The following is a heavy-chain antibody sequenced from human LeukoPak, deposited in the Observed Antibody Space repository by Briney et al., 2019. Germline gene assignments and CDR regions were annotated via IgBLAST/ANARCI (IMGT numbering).Heavy chain of an antibody. D-gene: IGHD1-7*01. CDR1: GHSFSTDW. Sequence: GDSLKISCQGSGHSFSTDWIAWVRQMPGKGLEWMGVIYAGDADTRYSPSFQGQVTISADKSLNPAYLQWTNLKASDTAMYYCARFRGELMDGFDFWGQGTLVTVSS. CDR2: IYAGDADT. CDR3: ARFRGELMDGFDF. J-gene: IGHJ4*02. V-gene: IGHV5-51*01.